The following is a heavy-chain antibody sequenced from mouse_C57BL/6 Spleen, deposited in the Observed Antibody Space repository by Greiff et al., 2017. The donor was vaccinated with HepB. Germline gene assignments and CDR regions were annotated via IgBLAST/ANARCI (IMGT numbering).Heavy chain of an antibody. J-gene: IGHJ2*01. CDR3: AKRDDGYYFDY. V-gene: IGHV3-6*01. CDR2: ISYDGSN. D-gene: IGHD2-3*01. CDR1: GYSITSGYY. Sequence: ESGPGLVKPSQSLSLTCSVTGYSITSGYYWNWIRQFPGNKLEWMGYISYDGSNNYNPSLKNRISITRDTSKNQFFLKLNSVTTEDTATYYCAKRDDGYYFDYWGQGTTLTVSS.